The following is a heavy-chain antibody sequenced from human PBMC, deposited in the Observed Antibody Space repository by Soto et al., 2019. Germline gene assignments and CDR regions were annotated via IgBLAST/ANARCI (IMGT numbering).Heavy chain of an antibody. V-gene: IGHV4-59*01. Sequence: SETLSLTCTVSGGSISSYYWSWIRQPPGKGLEWIGYIYYSGSTNYNPSLKSRVTISVDTSKNQFSLKLSSVTAADTAVYYCARVXYYYGSGSYHYYYGMDVWGQGTTVTVSS. CDR1: GGSISSYY. J-gene: IGHJ6*02. CDR2: IYYSGST. CDR3: ARVXYYYGSGSYHYYYGMDV. D-gene: IGHD3-10*01.